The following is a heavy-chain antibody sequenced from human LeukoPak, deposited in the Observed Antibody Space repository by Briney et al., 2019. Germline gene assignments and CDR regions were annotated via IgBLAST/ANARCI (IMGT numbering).Heavy chain of an antibody. CDR1: KTIFTRDD. D-gene: IGHD1-26*01. V-gene: IGHV1-8*01. CDR3: ASEWELLEQGEDTFDY. CDR2: MNPNNGNT. J-gene: IGHJ4*02. Sequence: ASVKVSCKASKTIFTRDDINWVRQATGQGLEWVGWMNPNNGNTNYAQNFRDRVTMTRNTSISTAYMELSSLRSEDTAVYYCASEWELLEQGEDTFDYWGQGTLVTVSS.